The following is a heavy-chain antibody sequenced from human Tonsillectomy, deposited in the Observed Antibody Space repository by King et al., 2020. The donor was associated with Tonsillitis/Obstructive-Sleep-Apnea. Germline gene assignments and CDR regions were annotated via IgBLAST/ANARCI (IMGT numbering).Heavy chain of an antibody. CDR2: MSYDGSDK. D-gene: IGHD6-6*01. Sequence: VQLVESGGGVVQPGRSLRLSCAASGFTFSSYAMHWVRQAPGKGLEWVALMSYDGSDKYYADSVKGRFTISRDNSKKTLYLQMNSLKAEDTAVYYCARGRVAYSSSSHSPFDICGAGTMVTVSS. CDR1: GFTFSSYA. V-gene: IGHV3-30*04. J-gene: IGHJ3*02. CDR3: ARGRVAYSSSSHSPFDI.